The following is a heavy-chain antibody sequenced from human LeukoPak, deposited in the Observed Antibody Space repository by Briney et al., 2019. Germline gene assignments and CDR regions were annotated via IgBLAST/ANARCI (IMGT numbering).Heavy chain of an antibody. D-gene: IGHD3-10*01. J-gene: IGHJ4*02. CDR1: GYIFANYG. V-gene: IGHV1-18*01. Sequence: ASVKVSCKASGYIFANYGISWVRQAPGQGLEWMGWISAHDGNKKNAQKFQGRVTMTTDTSTSTAYMEVTSLRSDDTAFYYCVRDGYGSGRGYFDYWGQGTLVAVSS. CDR2: ISAHDGNK. CDR3: VRDGYGSGRGYFDY.